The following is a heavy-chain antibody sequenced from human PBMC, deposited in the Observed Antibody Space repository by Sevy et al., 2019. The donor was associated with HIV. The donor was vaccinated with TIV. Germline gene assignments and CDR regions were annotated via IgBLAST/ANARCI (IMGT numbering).Heavy chain of an antibody. D-gene: IGHD3-9*01. Sequence: GGSLRLSCAASGFTFSSYSMNWVRQAPGKGLDWVSSISSSSSYIYYADSVKGRFTISRDNAKNSLYLQMNSLRAEDTAVYYCARGDFDWLLVFDYWGQGTLVTVSS. V-gene: IGHV3-21*01. CDR2: ISSSSSYI. J-gene: IGHJ4*02. CDR3: ARGDFDWLLVFDY. CDR1: GFTFSSYS.